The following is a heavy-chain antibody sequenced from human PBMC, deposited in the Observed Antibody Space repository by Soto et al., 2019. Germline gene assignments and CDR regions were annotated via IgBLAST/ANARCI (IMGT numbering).Heavy chain of an antibody. CDR3: ARRKDYYDSSGNLDAFDI. J-gene: IGHJ3*02. D-gene: IGHD3-22*01. CDR2: INAGNGNT. CDR1: GYTFTSYA. V-gene: IGHV1-3*01. Sequence: QVQLVQSGAEAKKPGASVKVSCKASGYTFTSYAMHWVRQAPGQRLEWMGWINAGNGNTKYSQNFQGRVTITRDTSASTAYMELSSLRSEDTAVYYCARRKDYYDSSGNLDAFDIWGQGTMVTVSS.